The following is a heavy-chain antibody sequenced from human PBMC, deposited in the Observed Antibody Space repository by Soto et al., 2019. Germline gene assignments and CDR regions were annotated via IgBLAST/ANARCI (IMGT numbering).Heavy chain of an antibody. V-gene: IGHV3-33*01. CDR2: IWYDGSNK. CDR1: GFTFSSYG. D-gene: IGHD2-15*01. J-gene: IGHJ6*02. CDR3: AREGCSGGSCYYYYGMDV. Sequence: PGGSLRLSCAASGFTFSSYGMHCVRQAPGKGLEWVAVIWYDGSNKYYADSVKGRFTISRDNSKNTLYLQMNSLRAEDTAVYYCAREGCSGGSCYYYYGMDVWGQGTTVTVSS.